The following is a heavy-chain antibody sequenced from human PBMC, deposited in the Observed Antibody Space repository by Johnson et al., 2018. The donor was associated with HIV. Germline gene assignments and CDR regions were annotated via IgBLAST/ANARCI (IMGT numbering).Heavy chain of an antibody. J-gene: IGHJ3*02. CDR2: IKSKTDGGTT. Sequence: VQLVESGGGVVQPGRSLRLSCAVSGFTFSNAWMSWVRQAPGKGLEWVGRIKSKTDGGTTDYAAPVKGRFTISRDDSKNTLYLQMNSLKTEDTAVYYCTTDQGYYGDAFDIWGQGTMVTVSS. V-gene: IGHV3-15*01. CDR1: GFTFSNAW. CDR3: TTDQGYYGDAFDI. D-gene: IGHD3-10*01.